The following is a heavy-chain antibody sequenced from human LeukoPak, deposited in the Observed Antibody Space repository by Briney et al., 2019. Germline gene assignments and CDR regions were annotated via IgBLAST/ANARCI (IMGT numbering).Heavy chain of an antibody. J-gene: IGHJ4*02. V-gene: IGHV3-30-3*01. CDR2: ISYDGSNK. D-gene: IGHD4-11*01. CDR1: GFTFSSYA. Sequence: GGSLRLSCAASGFTFSSYAMHWVRQAPGKGLEWVAVISYDGSNKYYADSVKGRFTISRDNSKNTLYLQMNSLRAEDTAVYYCAKDMSSRPTSATVTISDFDYWGQGTLVTVSS. CDR3: AKDMSSRPTSATVTISDFDY.